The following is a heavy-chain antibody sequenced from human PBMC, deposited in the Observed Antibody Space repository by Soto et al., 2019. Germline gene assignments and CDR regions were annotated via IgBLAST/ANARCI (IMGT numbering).Heavy chain of an antibody. J-gene: IGHJ4*02. Sequence: GGSLRLSCAASGFPFSSHWMTWVRQAPGKGLEWVAYIKQDGSEKYYVDSVMGRFTMSRDNTQSSLSLQMNTLRVEDSAVYYCARITSPGYFDYWGQGTLVTFSS. D-gene: IGHD1-20*01. CDR1: GFPFSSHW. V-gene: IGHV3-7*05. CDR2: IKQDGSEK. CDR3: ARITSPGYFDY.